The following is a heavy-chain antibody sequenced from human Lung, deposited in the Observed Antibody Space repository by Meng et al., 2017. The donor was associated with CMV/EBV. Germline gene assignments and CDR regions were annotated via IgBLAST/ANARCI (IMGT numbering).Heavy chain of an antibody. Sequence: GESLKISCAASGFTFIDYYMGWIRQAPGKGLEWVSYISGSGSTVYYADSVKGRFTISRDNAKNSLYLQMNSLRAEDTALYYCAKAFSASWYREYYDDWGQGKXVXVSS. J-gene: IGHJ4*02. CDR2: ISGSGSTV. CDR3: AKAFSASWYREYYDD. CDR1: GFTFIDYY. V-gene: IGHV3-11*01. D-gene: IGHD6-13*01.